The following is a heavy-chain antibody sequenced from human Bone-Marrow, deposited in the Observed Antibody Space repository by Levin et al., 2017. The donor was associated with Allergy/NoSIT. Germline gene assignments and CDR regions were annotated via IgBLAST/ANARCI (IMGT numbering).Heavy chain of an antibody. CDR2: ISSISRTI. CDR3: VSSIVGY. CDR1: GFNLSTYS. D-gene: IGHD3-16*02. J-gene: IGHJ4*02. Sequence: GGSLRLSCAASGFNLSTYSMNWVRQAPGKGLECVSYISSISRTIYYADSVKGRFTISRDNATNSLHLQMNSLRAEDSAVYYCVSSIVGYWGQGTLVTVSS. V-gene: IGHV3-48*01.